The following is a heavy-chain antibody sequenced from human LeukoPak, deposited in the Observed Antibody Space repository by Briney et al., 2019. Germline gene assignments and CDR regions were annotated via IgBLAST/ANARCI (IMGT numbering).Heavy chain of an antibody. V-gene: IGHV3-9*03. J-gene: IGHJ4*02. CDR2: ISWNSGSI. Sequence: GGSLRLSCAASGFTFDDYAMHWVRQAPGKGLEWVSGISWNSGSIGYVDSVKGRFTISRDNAKNSLYLQMNSLRAEDMALYYCAKTAYYDFWSGYSYFDYWGQGTLVTVSS. CDR3: AKTAYYDFWSGYSYFDY. D-gene: IGHD3-3*01. CDR1: GFTFDDYA.